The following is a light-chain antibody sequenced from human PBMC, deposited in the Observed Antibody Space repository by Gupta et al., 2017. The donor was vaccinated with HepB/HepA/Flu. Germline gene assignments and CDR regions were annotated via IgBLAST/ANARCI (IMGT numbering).Light chain of an antibody. Sequence: SSELTQHPAVSVALGQTVRITCQGDSLRSYYASWYQQKTGQAPVLVIYGKNNRPSGIPDRFSGSSSGNTASLTITGAQAEDEADYYCNSRDSSGNPWVFGGGTKLTVL. CDR3: NSRDSSGNPWV. J-gene: IGLJ3*02. CDR2: GKN. V-gene: IGLV3-19*01. CDR1: SLRSYY.